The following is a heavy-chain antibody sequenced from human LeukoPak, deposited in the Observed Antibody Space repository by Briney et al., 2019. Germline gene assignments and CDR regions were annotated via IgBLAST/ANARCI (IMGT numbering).Heavy chain of an antibody. D-gene: IGHD6-13*01. Sequence: SETMSLTCTVSGGSISSGCYCWSWLLQHPGKGLEWIGYIYYSGSTYYNPSLKSRVTISVDTSKNQFSLKLSSVTAADTAVYYCAREDYSSSWTQVGYWGQGTLVTVSS. CDR1: GGSISSGCYC. CDR2: IYYSGST. V-gene: IGHV4-31*03. CDR3: AREDYSSSWTQVGY. J-gene: IGHJ4*02.